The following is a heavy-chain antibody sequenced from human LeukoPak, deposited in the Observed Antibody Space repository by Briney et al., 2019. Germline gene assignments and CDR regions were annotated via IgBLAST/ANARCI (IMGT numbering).Heavy chain of an antibody. Sequence: GGSLRLSCAASGFTVSSNYMSWVRQAPGKGLEWVSAISGSGGSTYYADSVKGRFTISRDNSKNTLYLQMNSLRAEDTAVYYCAKDLTSHSSGYRDAFDIWGQGTMVTVSS. D-gene: IGHD3-22*01. CDR1: GFTVSSNY. V-gene: IGHV3-23*01. J-gene: IGHJ3*02. CDR3: AKDLTSHSSGYRDAFDI. CDR2: ISGSGGST.